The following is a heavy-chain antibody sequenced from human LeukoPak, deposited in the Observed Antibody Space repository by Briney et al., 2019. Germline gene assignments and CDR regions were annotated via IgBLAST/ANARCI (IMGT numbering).Heavy chain of an antibody. CDR1: GFTFSSCW. V-gene: IGHV3-74*01. CDR2: INSDGSST. Sequence: GGSLRLSCAASGFTFSSCWMHWVRQAPGKGLVWVSRINSDGSSTSYADSVKGRFTISRDNARNTLYLQMNSLRAEDTAVYYCARDAEYAFYFDYWGQGTLVTVSS. J-gene: IGHJ4*02. D-gene: IGHD2-2*01. CDR3: ARDAEYAFYFDY.